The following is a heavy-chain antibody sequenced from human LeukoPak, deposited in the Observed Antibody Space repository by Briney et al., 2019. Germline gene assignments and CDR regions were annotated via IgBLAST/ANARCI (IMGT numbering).Heavy chain of an antibody. D-gene: IGHD6-19*01. V-gene: IGHV3-7*04. CDR1: GSTLSALW. CDR3: VGGYGWLPDY. CDR2: IKQDGSEK. J-gene: IGHJ4*02. Sequence: PGGSLRLSCAASGSTLSALWMNWVRQAPGKGLEWVANIKQDGSEKNYLGSVKGRFTISRDNAKNSAYLQMNNLRVDDTAVYYCVGGYGWLPDYWGRGTLVTISS.